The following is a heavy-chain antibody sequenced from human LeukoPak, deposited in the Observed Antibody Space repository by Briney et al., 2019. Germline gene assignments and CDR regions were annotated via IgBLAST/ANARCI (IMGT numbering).Heavy chain of an antibody. Sequence: SGGSLRLSCAASGFTFSSYAMHWVRQAPGKGLEWVAVISYDGSNKYYADSVKGRFTISRDNSKNTLYLQMNSLRVEDTAVFYCARDLQGPNCSGGSCYSSPFDFWGQGTLVTVSS. CDR3: ARDLQGPNCSGGSCYSSPFDF. CDR1: GFTFSSYA. D-gene: IGHD2-15*01. J-gene: IGHJ4*02. V-gene: IGHV3-30-3*01. CDR2: ISYDGSNK.